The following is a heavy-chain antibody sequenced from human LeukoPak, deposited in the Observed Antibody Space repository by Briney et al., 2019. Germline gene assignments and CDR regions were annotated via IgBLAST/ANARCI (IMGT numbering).Heavy chain of an antibody. D-gene: IGHD3-9*01. V-gene: IGHV1-46*01. Sequence: PGASVKVSCKASGYTFTSYYMHWVRQAPGQGLEWMGIINPSGGSTSYAQKFQGRVTMTRDMSTSTVYMELSSLRSEDTAVYYCAKAGGFDWSTRGQLKWFDPWGQGTLVTVSS. CDR1: GYTFTSYY. J-gene: IGHJ5*02. CDR3: AKAGGFDWSTRGQLKWFDP. CDR2: INPSGGST.